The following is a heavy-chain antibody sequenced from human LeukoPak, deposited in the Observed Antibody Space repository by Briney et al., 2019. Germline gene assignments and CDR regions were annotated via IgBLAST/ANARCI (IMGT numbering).Heavy chain of an antibody. Sequence: ASVNVSCKASGYTFTGYYMHWVRQAPGQGLEWMGWINPNSGGTNYAQKFQGRVTMTRDTSISTAYMELSRLRSDDTAVYYCARDSIAAAGAFDYWGQGTLVTVSS. CDR2: INPNSGGT. V-gene: IGHV1-2*02. CDR3: ARDSIAAAGAFDY. J-gene: IGHJ4*02. D-gene: IGHD6-13*01. CDR1: GYTFTGYY.